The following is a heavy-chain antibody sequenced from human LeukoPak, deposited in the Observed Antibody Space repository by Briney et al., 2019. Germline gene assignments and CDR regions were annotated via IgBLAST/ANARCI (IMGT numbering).Heavy chain of an antibody. CDR2: IYYSGSA. CDR3: AREGGCSSTSCYKWIDY. J-gene: IGHJ4*02. Sequence: KPSQTLSLTCTVSGGSISSGGYYWSWIRQHPGKGLEWIGYIYYSGSAYSNPSLKSRISISVDTSKNHFSLNLSSVTAADTAVYYCAREGGCSSTSCYKWIDYWGQGTLVTVSS. V-gene: IGHV4-31*03. CDR1: GGSISSGGYY. D-gene: IGHD2-2*02.